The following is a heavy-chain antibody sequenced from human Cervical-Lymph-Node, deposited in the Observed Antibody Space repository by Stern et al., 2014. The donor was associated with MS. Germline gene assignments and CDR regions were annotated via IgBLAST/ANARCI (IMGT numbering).Heavy chain of an antibody. V-gene: IGHV3-30*03. J-gene: IGHJ4*02. Sequence: VQLVESGGAVVQPGRSLRLSCAASGFTFSSYGMHWVRQAPGKGLEWVTVISYDGNLKSYAASVKGRLTISRDNSKNTLHLQMNSVTPDDTAIYYCARDYEDTSMLFDHWGQGTLVTVSS. CDR1: GFTFSSYG. D-gene: IGHD2-8*01. CDR2: ISYDGNLK. CDR3: ARDYEDTSMLFDH.